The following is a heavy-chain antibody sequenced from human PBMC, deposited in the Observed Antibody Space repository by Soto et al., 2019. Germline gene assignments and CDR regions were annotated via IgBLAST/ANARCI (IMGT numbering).Heavy chain of an antibody. Sequence: EVQLVESGGGLVKPGGSLRLSCAASGFTFSSYSMNWVRQAPGKGLEWVSSISSSSSYIYYADSVRGRFTISRDNAKNSLYLQMNNLRAEDTAVYYWARVLHFDWLNSVWGQGTLVTVSS. D-gene: IGHD3-9*01. CDR3: ARVLHFDWLNSV. V-gene: IGHV3-21*01. J-gene: IGHJ4*02. CDR2: ISSSSSYI. CDR1: GFTFSSYS.